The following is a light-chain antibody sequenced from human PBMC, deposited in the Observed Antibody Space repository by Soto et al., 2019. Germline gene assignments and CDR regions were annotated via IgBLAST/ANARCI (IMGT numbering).Light chain of an antibody. CDR3: ATWDDSLGGPV. CDR2: RDN. V-gene: IGLV1-47*01. CDR1: SSNIGRNY. J-gene: IGLJ2*01. Sequence: QSVLTQTPSVSGTPGQRVNISCSGSSSNIGRNYVYWYHQFPGMAPKLLIYRDNERPSGVSDRFSGSKFGTSASLAISGLRSGDEADYHCATWDDSLGGPVFGGGTKLTVL.